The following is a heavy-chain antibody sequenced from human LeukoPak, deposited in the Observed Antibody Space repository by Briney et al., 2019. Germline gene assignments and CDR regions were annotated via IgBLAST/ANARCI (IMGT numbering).Heavy chain of an antibody. CDR2: ISAYNGNT. J-gene: IGHJ4*02. V-gene: IGHV1-18*01. CDR1: GYTFTSYG. Sequence: ASVKVSCKASGYTFTSYGISWVRQAPGQGLEWMGRISAYNGNTNYAQKLQGRVTMTTDTSTSTAYMELRSLRSDDTAVYYCARGGTSYTIFGVVIILDYWGQGTLVTVSS. D-gene: IGHD3-3*01. CDR3: ARGGTSYTIFGVVIILDY.